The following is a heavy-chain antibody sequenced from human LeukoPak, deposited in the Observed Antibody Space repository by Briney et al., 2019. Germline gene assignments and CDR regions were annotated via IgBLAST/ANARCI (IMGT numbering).Heavy chain of an antibody. CDR1: GFTFGDYA. J-gene: IGHJ4*02. CDR2: IRSKAYGGTT. V-gene: IGHV3-49*04. Sequence: PGGSLRLSCTGSGFTFGDYAMNWVRQAPGKGLEWVGFIRSKAYGGTTEYAASVKGRFTISRDDSKSIAYLQMSSLKTEDTAVYYCTRVIVATKDYWGQGTLVTVSS. CDR3: TRVIVATKDY. D-gene: IGHD5-12*01.